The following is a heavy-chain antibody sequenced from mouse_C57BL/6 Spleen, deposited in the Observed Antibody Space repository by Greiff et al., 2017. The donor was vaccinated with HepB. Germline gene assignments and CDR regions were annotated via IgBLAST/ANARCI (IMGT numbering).Heavy chain of an antibody. D-gene: IGHD1-1*01. V-gene: IGHV1-62-2*01. Sequence: VQLVESGAELVKPGASVKLSCKASGYTFTEYTIHWVKQRSGQGLEWIGWFYPGSGSIKYNEKFKDKATLTADKSSSTVYMELSRLTSEDSAVYFCARHEDHLLGGYYYAMDYWGQGTSVTVSS. CDR2: FYPGSGSI. CDR1: GYTFTEYT. CDR3: ARHEDHLLGGYYYAMDY. J-gene: IGHJ4*01.